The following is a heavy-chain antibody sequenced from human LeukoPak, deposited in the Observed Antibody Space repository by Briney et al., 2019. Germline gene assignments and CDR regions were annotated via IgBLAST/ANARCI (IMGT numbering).Heavy chain of an antibody. CDR2: IYYSGST. CDR3: ARPVAGNNDAFDI. V-gene: IGHV4-59*08. J-gene: IGHJ3*02. CDR1: GGSISSYY. D-gene: IGHD6-19*01. Sequence: PSETLSLTCTVSGGSISSYYWSWIRQPPGKGLEWIGYIYYSGSTNYNPSLKSRVTISVDTSKNQFSLKLSSVTAADTAVYYCARPVAGNNDAFDIWGQGTMVTVSS.